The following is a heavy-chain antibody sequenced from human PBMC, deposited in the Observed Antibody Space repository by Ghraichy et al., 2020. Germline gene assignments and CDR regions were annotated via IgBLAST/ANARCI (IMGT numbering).Heavy chain of an antibody. CDR2: TYYMSKWYN. CDR3: SREAIEAAGYFQH. V-gene: IGHV6-1*01. CDR1: GDSISSKSVA. Sequence: QTLSLTCAVSGDSISSKSVAWNWIRQSPSRGLEWLGRTYYMSKWYNDYAVSVKSRIAINPDTSKNQFSLHLSSVTPEDTALYYCSREAIEAAGYFQHWGQGTLVTVSS. D-gene: IGHD2/OR15-2a*01. J-gene: IGHJ1*01.